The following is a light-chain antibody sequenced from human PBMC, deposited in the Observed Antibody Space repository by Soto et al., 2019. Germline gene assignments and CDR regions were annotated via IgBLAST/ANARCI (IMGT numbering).Light chain of an antibody. CDR1: QSVSTNS. CDR2: DAS. Sequence: EIALTQSPGTLSLSPGERASLSCRASQSVSTNSLAWYQQKPGQAPRLLIYDASSRATGIPDRFSGSGSGTDFTLTISRLEPEDFAVYYCQQYGSSPLTFGQGTKVEIK. CDR3: QQYGSSPLT. J-gene: IGKJ1*01. V-gene: IGKV3-20*01.